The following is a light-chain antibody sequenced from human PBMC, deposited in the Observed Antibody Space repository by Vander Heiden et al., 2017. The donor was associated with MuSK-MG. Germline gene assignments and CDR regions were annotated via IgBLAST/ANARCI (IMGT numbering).Light chain of an antibody. Sequence: DIQLTQSPSFLSASVGDRVTITCRASQGISTYLAWYQQKPGKAPKLLIYAASTLQSGVPSTFTGSGSGTEFTLTISSLQPEDFATYYCQHLDSYPITFGPGTRLEIK. CDR1: QGISTY. CDR3: QHLDSYPIT. CDR2: AAS. V-gene: IGKV1-9*01. J-gene: IGKJ5*01.